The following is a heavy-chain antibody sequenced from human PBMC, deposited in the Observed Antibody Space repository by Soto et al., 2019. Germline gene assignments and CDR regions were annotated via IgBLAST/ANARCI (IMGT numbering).Heavy chain of an antibody. CDR2: INDSGHT. J-gene: IGHJ4*02. D-gene: IGHD6-19*01. Sequence: PSEILSLTCGVYGGSFSGNCWSWIRQPPGEGLEWIGEINDSGHTKFNPSLTSRVTMSVDTSKHQFSLKLSSVTAADTAVYYCAHHSGRAFDYWGRGTLVTVSS. V-gene: IGHV4-34*01. CDR1: GGSFSGNC. CDR3: AHHSGRAFDY.